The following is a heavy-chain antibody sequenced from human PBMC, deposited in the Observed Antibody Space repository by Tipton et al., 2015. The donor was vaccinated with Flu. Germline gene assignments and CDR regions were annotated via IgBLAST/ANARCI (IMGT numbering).Heavy chain of an antibody. J-gene: IGHJ5*02. CDR1: GGPISSYY. CDR2: IYYSGST. V-gene: IGHV4-59*01. Sequence: TPSLTCTVSGGPISSYYWSWIRQPPGKGLEWIGYIYYSGSTNYNPSLKSRVTISVDTSKNQFSLKLSSVTAADTAVYYCARSVAVAAPGWFDPWGQGTLVTVSS. D-gene: IGHD6-19*01. CDR3: ARSVAVAAPGWFDP.